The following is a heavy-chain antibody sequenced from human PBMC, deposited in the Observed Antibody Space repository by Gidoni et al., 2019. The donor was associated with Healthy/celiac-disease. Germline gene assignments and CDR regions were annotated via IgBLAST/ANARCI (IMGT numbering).Heavy chain of an antibody. J-gene: IGHJ3*02. V-gene: IGHV6-1*01. CDR1: GDSAPSNSAA. CDR2: TYYRSKWYN. CDR3: AREVAGTKDDAFDI. D-gene: IGHD6-19*01. Sequence: QVQLQQSGPGLVKPSQTLSLTCAIPGDSAPSNSAAWNWIRQSPSTGLEWLGRTYYRSKWYNDYAVSVKSRITINPDTSKNQFSLQLNSVTPEDTAVYYCAREVAGTKDDAFDIWGQGTMVTVSS.